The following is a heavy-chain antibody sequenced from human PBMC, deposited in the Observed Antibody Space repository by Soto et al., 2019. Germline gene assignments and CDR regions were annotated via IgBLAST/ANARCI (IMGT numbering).Heavy chain of an antibody. D-gene: IGHD2-2*01. Sequence: SETLSLTCAVYGGSFSGYYWSWIRQPPGKGLEWIGEINHSGSTNYNPSLKSRVTISVDTSKNQFSLKLSSVTAADTAVYYCESFATIVVPAAPPEGYWGQGTLVTVS. CDR3: ESFATIVVPAAPPEGY. CDR2: INHSGST. CDR1: GGSFSGYY. J-gene: IGHJ4*02. V-gene: IGHV4-34*01.